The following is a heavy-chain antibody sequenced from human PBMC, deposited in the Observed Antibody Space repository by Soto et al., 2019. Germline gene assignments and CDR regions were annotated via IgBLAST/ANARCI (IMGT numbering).Heavy chain of an antibody. J-gene: IGHJ6*02. V-gene: IGHV3-48*01. CDR3: ARDLHYMVRGVYYGMDV. CDR2: ISSSSSTI. CDR1: GFTFSSYS. Sequence: PGGSLRLSCAASGFTFSSYSMNWVRQAPGKGLEWVSYISSSSSTIYYADSVKDRFTISRDNAKNSLYLQMNSLRAEDTAVYYCARDLHYMVRGVYYGMDVWGQGTTVTVSS. D-gene: IGHD3-10*01.